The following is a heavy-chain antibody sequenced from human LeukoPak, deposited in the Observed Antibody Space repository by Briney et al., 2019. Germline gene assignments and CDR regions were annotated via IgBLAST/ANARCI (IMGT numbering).Heavy chain of an antibody. Sequence: ASVKVSCKVSGYTXTELSMHWVRQAPGKGLEWMGGFDPEDGETIYAQKFQGRVTMTEDTSTDTAYMELSSLRSEDTAVYYCARIQSRIIAARPGNPAFDYWGRGTLVTVSS. CDR1: GYTXTELS. D-gene: IGHD6-6*01. CDR3: ARIQSRIIAARPGNPAFDY. CDR2: FDPEDGET. J-gene: IGHJ4*02. V-gene: IGHV1-24*01.